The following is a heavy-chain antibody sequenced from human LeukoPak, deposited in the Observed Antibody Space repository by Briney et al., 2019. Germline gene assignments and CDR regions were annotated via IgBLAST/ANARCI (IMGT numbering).Heavy chain of an antibody. CDR3: ARDGGGFQFQYYFDY. J-gene: IGHJ4*02. Sequence: ASVKVSCKASGYTFTGYYMHWVRQAPGQGLEWMGWINPNSGGTNYAQKFQGRVTMTRDTSISTAYMELRSLRFDDTAVYYCARDGGGFQFQYYFDYWGQGTLVTVSS. CDR2: INPNSGGT. CDR1: GYTFTGYY. V-gene: IGHV1-2*02. D-gene: IGHD5-24*01.